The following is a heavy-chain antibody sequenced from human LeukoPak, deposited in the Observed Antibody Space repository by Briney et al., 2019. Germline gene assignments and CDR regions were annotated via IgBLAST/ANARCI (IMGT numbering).Heavy chain of an antibody. D-gene: IGHD6-6*01. CDR3: ARDGSTSFFDY. V-gene: IGHV1-2*02. Sequence: ASVKVSCKASGYTFTGYHLHWVRQAPGQGLEWAGWINPNSGDTKYAQKFQGRVTMTRASSISTAYMDLSRLGPDDTAFYYCARDGSTSFFDYWGQGTLVTVSS. J-gene: IGHJ4*02. CDR1: GYTFTGYH. CDR2: INPNSGDT.